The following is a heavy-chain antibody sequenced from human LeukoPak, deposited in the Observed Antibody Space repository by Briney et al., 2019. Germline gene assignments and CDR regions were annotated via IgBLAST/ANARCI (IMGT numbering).Heavy chain of an antibody. V-gene: IGHV1-18*01. CDR2: ISAYNGDT. D-gene: IGHD1-1*01. CDR3: ARVAERYLDYYFDY. CDR1: GYTFSSYG. Sequence: ASVKVSCKASGYTFSSYGFSWVRQAPGQGLEWMGWISAYNGDTKYAQKLQGRVTMTTDTSTTTAYMELRSLRSDDTAVYYCARVAERYLDYYFDYWGQGTLVTASS. J-gene: IGHJ4*02.